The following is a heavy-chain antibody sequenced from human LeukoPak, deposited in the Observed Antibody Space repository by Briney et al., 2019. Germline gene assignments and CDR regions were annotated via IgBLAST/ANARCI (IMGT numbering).Heavy chain of an antibody. CDR3: ARVSGRLERQSDLDY. V-gene: IGHV3-21*01. D-gene: IGHD1-1*01. J-gene: IGHJ4*02. CDR2: ISGDSTYI. Sequence: GGSLRLSCAASEFTFASYSMNWVRQAPGKGLEWVSSISGDSTYIYNAGSVKGRFTISRDNAQASLYLQMISLRADDTAVYYCARVSGRLERQSDLDYWGQGTLVIVSS. CDR1: EFTFASYS.